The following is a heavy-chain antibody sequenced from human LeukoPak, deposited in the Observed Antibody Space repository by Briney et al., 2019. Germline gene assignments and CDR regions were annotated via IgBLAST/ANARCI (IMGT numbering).Heavy chain of an antibody. CDR1: GFTFSSYS. J-gene: IGHJ4*02. V-gene: IGHV3-48*01. D-gene: IGHD2-2*01. Sequence: GGSLRLSCAASGFTFSSYSMNWVRQAPGKGLEWVSYISSSSSNIYYADSVKGRFTISRDNAKNSLYLQMNSLRAEDTALYYCARHFCSSTSCSNWGQGTLVTVSS. CDR3: ARHFCSSTSCSN. CDR2: ISSSSSNI.